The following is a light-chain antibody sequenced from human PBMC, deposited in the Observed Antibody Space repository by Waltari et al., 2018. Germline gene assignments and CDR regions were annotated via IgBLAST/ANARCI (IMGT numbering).Light chain of an antibody. CDR3: SSYESTNSHV. V-gene: IGLV2-14*01. J-gene: IGLJ1*01. CDR1: SSYGGGYNY. CDR2: EVY. Sequence: QSALTQPASVSGSPGQSTPISCTGTSSYGGGYNYVSWYQQHPGKAPKPVIFEVYNRPSGVSDRFSGSKSGNTASLTISGLQADDESDYYCSSYESTNSHVFGTGTRVTVL.